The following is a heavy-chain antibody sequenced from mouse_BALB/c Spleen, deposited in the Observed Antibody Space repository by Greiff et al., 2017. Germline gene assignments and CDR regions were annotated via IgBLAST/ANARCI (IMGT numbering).Heavy chain of an antibody. CDR3: ARGYGNLAWFAY. CDR1: GFTFSSYA. D-gene: IGHD2-1*01. V-gene: IGHV5-6-5*01. CDR2: ISSGGST. J-gene: IGHJ3*01. Sequence: EVNVVESGGGLVKPGGSLKLSCAASGFTFSSYAMSWVRQTPEKRLEWVASISSGGSTYYPDSVKGRFTISRDNARNILYLQMSSLRSEDTAMYYCARGYGNLAWFAYWGQGTLVTVSA.